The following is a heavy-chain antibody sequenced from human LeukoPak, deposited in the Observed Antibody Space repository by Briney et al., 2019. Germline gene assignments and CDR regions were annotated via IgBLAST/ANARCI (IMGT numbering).Heavy chain of an antibody. V-gene: IGHV3-74*01. CDR2: ICGDGSGT. Sequence: GGSLSLSCAVSGFTLWNFWMHWVPRVPGRGLVWVSRICGDGSGTNYADSVKGSFTISRDNDKNNVHLQINNLTARDTPVFFCPRYSSASGGPSYYLDYWGQGTLVTVSS. CDR1: GFTLWNFW. D-gene: IGHD6-6*01. CDR3: PRYSSASGGPSYYLDY. J-gene: IGHJ4*02.